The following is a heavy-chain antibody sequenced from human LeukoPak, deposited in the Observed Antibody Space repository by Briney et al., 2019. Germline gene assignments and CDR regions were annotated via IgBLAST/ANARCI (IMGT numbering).Heavy chain of an antibody. CDR1: GGSISSGSYY. CDR3: ARHGLQNNANAQTSSWYVGWWVDQSGINHYYGMDV. V-gene: IGHV4-61*02. Sequence: SQTLSLTCTVSGGSISSGSYYWSWIRQPAGKGLEWIGRIYTSGTTIYNPSLKSRVTISVDTSKNQFSLKLSSVTAADTAVYYCARHGLQNNANAQTSSWYVGWWVDQSGINHYYGMDVWGQGTTVTVSS. J-gene: IGHJ6*02. CDR2: IYTSGTT. D-gene: IGHD6-13*01.